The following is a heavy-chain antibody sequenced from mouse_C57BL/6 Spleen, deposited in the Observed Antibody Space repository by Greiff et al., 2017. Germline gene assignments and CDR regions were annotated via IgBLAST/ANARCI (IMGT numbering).Heavy chain of an antibody. CDR2: ISSGGDYI. Sequence: EVQLVESGEGLVKPGGSLKLSCAASGFTFSSYAMSWVRQTPEKRLEWVAYISSGGDYIYYADTVKGRFTISRDNARNTLYLQMSSLKSEDTAMYYCTRELRGFYAMDYWGQGTSVTVSS. CDR1: GFTFSSYA. V-gene: IGHV5-9-1*02. J-gene: IGHJ4*01. D-gene: IGHD1-1*01. CDR3: TRELRGFYAMDY.